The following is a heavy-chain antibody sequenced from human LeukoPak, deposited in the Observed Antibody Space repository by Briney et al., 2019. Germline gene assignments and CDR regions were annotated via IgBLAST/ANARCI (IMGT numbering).Heavy chain of an antibody. J-gene: IGHJ4*02. CDR3: ARVGTYYYDSSGYTFDY. Sequence: SSETLSLTCAVYGGSFSGYYWSWIRQPPGKGPEWIGEINHSGSTNYNPSLKSRVTISVDTSKNQFSLKLSSVTAADTAVYYCARVGTYYYDSSGYTFDYWGQGTLVTVSS. D-gene: IGHD3-22*01. V-gene: IGHV4-34*01. CDR2: INHSGST. CDR1: GGSFSGYY.